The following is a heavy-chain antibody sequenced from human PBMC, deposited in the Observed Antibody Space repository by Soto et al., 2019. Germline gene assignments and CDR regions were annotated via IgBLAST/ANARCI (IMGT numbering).Heavy chain of an antibody. CDR2: ISYDGSNK. J-gene: IGHJ6*02. V-gene: IGHV3-30-3*01. CDR3: SRDLFYCCGGSCHYYYYYGMDV. Sequence: QVQLVESGGGVVQPGRSLRLSCAASGFTFSSYAMHWVRQAPGKGLEWVAVISYDGSNKYYADSVKGRFTISRDNSKNTLYLQMICLSSEDTAVYYCSRDLFYCCGGSCHYYYYYGMDVWGQGTMVTVS. D-gene: IGHD2-15*01. CDR1: GFTFSSYA.